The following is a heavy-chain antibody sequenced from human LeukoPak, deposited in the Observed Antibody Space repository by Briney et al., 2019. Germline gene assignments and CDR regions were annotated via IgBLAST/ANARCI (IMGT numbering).Heavy chain of an antibody. CDR1: GFTFSSYA. J-gene: IGHJ4*02. V-gene: IGHV3-23*01. D-gene: IGHD6-13*01. CDR2: ISGSGGST. Sequence: PGGSLRLPCAASGFTFSSYAMSWVRQAPGKGLEWVSAISGSGGSTYYADSVKGRFTISRDNSKNTLYLQMNSLRAEDTAVYYCAKLLRSSSRTYYFDYWGQGTLVTVSS. CDR3: AKLLRSSSRTYYFDY.